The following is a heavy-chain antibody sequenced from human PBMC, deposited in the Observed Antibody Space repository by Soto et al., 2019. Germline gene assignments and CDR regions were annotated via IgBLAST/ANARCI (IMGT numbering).Heavy chain of an antibody. V-gene: IGHV3-23*01. Sequence: PGGSLRLSCEVSGFTFSSYGMNWVRQAPDKGLEWASTIGIGGDTHYADSVKGRFTISRDNSKNTLFLQMNSLRAEDTALYFCAKDGTTAGIHYYGMDVWGQGTTVTVSS. CDR3: AKDGTTAGIHYYGMDV. CDR2: IGIGGDT. D-gene: IGHD2-2*02. J-gene: IGHJ6*02. CDR1: GFTFSSYG.